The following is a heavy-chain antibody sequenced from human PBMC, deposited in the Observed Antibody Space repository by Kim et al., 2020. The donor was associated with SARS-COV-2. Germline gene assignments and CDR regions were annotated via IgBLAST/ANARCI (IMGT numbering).Heavy chain of an antibody. V-gene: IGHV5-10-1*01. CDR2: IDPSDSYT. J-gene: IGHJ4*02. CDR1: GYSFTSYW. CDR3: ARHEGSWYLWGWYGIRY. Sequence: GESLKISCKGSGYSFTSYWISWVRQMPGKGLEWMGRIDPSDSYTNYSPSFQGHVTISADKSISTAYLQWSSLKASDTAMYYCARHEGSWYLWGWYGIRYWGQGTLVTVSS. D-gene: IGHD6-13*01.